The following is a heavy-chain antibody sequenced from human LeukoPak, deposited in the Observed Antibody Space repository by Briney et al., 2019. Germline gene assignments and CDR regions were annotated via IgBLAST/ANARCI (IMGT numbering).Heavy chain of an antibody. Sequence: PGGSLRLSCAAARFTFSSYAMHWVRQAPGKGLKWVAVISYDASNKYYADSVKGRFTISRDNSKNTLYLQMNSLRAEDTAVYYCARDTGPYGMDVWGQGTTVTVSS. CDR3: ARDTGPYGMDV. CDR1: RFTFSSYA. D-gene: IGHD1-14*01. V-gene: IGHV3-30-3*01. J-gene: IGHJ6*02. CDR2: ISYDASNK.